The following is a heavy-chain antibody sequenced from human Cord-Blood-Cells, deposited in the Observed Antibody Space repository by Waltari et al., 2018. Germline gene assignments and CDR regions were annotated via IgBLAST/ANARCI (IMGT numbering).Heavy chain of an antibody. Sequence: EVQLVESGGGLVQPGRSLRLSCAASGFTFDDYAMHWVRQAPGKGLEWVSGISWNSGSIGYADSVKGRFTISRDNAKNSLYLQMNSLRAEDTALYYCAKDIMGGAAGTGYYYYGMDVWGQGTTVTVSS. CDR2: ISWNSGSI. V-gene: IGHV3-9*01. CDR1: GFTFDDYA. CDR3: AKDIMGGAAGTGYYYYGMDV. J-gene: IGHJ6*02. D-gene: IGHD6-13*01.